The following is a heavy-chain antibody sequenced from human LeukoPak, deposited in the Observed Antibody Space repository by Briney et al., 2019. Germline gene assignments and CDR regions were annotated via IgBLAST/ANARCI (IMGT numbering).Heavy chain of an antibody. Sequence: ASVKVPCKASGYTFTGYYMHWVRQAPGQGLEWMGWINPNSDDTNYAQKFQGRVTMTRDTSISTAYMELSRLRSDDTAVYYCAKNPYEYYFDYWGQGTPVTVSS. V-gene: IGHV1-2*02. CDR3: AKNPYEYYFDY. J-gene: IGHJ4*02. CDR1: GYTFTGYY. D-gene: IGHD5-12*01. CDR2: INPNSDDT.